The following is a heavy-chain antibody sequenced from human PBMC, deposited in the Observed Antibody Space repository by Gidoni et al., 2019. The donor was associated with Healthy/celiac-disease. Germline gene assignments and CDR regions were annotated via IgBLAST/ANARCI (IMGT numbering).Heavy chain of an antibody. J-gene: IGHJ4*02. D-gene: IGHD6-13*01. CDR3: AKDSWVAAAGRYFDY. Sequence: EVQLVESGGGWVQPGSSLDLSCAASGFTFDDYAMHWVRQAPGKGLEWVSGISWNSGSIGYADSVKGRFTISRDNAKNSLYLQMNSLRAEDTALYYCAKDSWVAAAGRYFDYWGQGTLVTVSS. V-gene: IGHV3-9*01. CDR1: GFTFDDYA. CDR2: ISWNSGSI.